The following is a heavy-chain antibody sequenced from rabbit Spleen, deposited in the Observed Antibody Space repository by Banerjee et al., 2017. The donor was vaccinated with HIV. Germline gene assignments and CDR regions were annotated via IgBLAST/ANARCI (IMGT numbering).Heavy chain of an antibody. V-gene: IGHV1S47*01. D-gene: IGHD4-1*01. J-gene: IGHJ3*01. CDR3: ARAIVPWLGLTRLDL. CDR2: IDLLFGTT. Sequence: QLEESGGGLVKPGGTLTLTCKVSGIDFSRTGVRWVRQAPGKGLEWIGYIDLLFGTTYYANWVNGRFTISSHNAQNTLYLQLNSLTVADTATYFCARAIVPWLGLTRLDLWGPGTLVTVS. CDR1: GIDFSRTG.